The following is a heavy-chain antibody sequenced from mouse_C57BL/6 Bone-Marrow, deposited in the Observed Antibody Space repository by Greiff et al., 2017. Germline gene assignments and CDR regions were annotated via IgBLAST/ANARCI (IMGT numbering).Heavy chain of an antibody. V-gene: IGHV5-9-1*02. J-gene: IGHJ4*01. CDR1: GFTFSSYA. D-gene: IGHD2-4*01. CDR2: ISSGGDYI. CDR3: TRGSEITAIYYYARDY. Sequence: EVKLMESGEGLVKPGGSLKLSCAASGFTFSSYAMSWVRQTPEKRLEWVAYISSGGDYIYYADTVKGRFTISRDNARNTLYLQVSSLKTEDTAMYNWTRGSEITAIYYYARDYWGQGTSVTVSS.